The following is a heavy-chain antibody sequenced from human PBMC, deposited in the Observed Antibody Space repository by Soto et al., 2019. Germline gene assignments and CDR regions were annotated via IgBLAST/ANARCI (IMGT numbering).Heavy chain of an antibody. V-gene: IGHV1-69*13. Sequence: ASVKVSCKASGGTFSSYAISWVRQAPGQGLEWMGGIVPIFGTANYAQKFQGRVTITADESTSTAYMELSSLRSEDTAVYYCARENYDILTGYYGPFDPWGQGTLVTVS. CDR1: GGTFSSYA. CDR2: IVPIFGTA. D-gene: IGHD3-9*01. CDR3: ARENYDILTGYYGPFDP. J-gene: IGHJ5*02.